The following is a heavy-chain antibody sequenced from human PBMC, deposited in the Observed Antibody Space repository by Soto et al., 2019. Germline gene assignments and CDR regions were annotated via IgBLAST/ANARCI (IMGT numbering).Heavy chain of an antibody. CDR3: AKDPFADYYGSGREDDY. CDR2: ISGSGGST. CDR1: GFTFSSYA. D-gene: IGHD3-10*01. J-gene: IGHJ4*02. V-gene: IGHV3-23*01. Sequence: PGGSLRLSCAASGFTFSSYAMSWVRQAPGKGLEWVSAISGSGGSTYYADSVKGRFTISRDNSKNTLYLQMNSLRAEDTAVYYCAKDPFADYYGSGREDDYWGQGTLVTVSS.